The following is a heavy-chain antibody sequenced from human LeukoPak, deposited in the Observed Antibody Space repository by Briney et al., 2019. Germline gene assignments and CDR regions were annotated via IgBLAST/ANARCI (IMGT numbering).Heavy chain of an antibody. CDR1: GFTFSSYG. D-gene: IGHD1-14*01. V-gene: IGHV3-30*18. J-gene: IGHJ4*02. CDR2: ISYDGSNK. CDR3: AKDEGLYHQTSDY. Sequence: PGGSLRLSCAASGFTFSSYGMHWVRQAPGKGLEWVVVISYDGSNKYYADSVKGRFTISRDNSKNTLYLQMNSLRAEDTAVYYCAKDEGLYHQTSDYWGQGTLVTVSS.